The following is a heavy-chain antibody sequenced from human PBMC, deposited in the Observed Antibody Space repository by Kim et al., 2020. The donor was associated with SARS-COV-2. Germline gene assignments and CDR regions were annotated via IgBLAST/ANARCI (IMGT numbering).Heavy chain of an antibody. CDR1: GGSISSSSYY. CDR3: ARDTDYYGMDV. Sequence: SETLSLTCTVSGGSISSSSYYWGWIRQPPGKGLEWIGSIYYSGSTYYNPSLKSRVTISVDTSKNQFSLKLSSVTAADTAVYYCARDTDYYGMDVWGQGTTVTVSS. V-gene: IGHV4-39*07. CDR2: IYYSGST. J-gene: IGHJ6*02.